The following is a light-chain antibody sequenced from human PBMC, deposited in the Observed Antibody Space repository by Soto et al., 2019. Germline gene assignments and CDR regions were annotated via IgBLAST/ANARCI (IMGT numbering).Light chain of an antibody. CDR1: QSVSSY. CDR2: DAS. Sequence: EIVLTQSPATLSLSPGERATLSCRAGQSVSSYLAWYQQKPGQAPRLLIYDASNRATGIPARFSGSGSGTDFTLTISSLEPEDFAVYYCQQRSNWGFTFGPGTKVDIK. J-gene: IGKJ3*01. CDR3: QQRSNWGFT. V-gene: IGKV3-11*01.